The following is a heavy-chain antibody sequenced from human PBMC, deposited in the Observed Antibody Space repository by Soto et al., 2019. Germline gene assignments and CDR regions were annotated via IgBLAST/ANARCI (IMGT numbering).Heavy chain of an antibody. CDR2: ISGGGETT. CDR3: ARWLSFYDY. V-gene: IGHV3-23*01. Sequence: EVHLLESGGGLVQPGGSLRLSCTASGLTFSTSAMNWVRQAPGKGLQWVSAISGGGETTLYADSVKGRFTISRDNSKDTVFLKMYALRDEDAAVYYCARWLSFYDYWGQGTLVTVSS. CDR1: GLTFSTSA. J-gene: IGHJ4*02. D-gene: IGHD6-19*01.